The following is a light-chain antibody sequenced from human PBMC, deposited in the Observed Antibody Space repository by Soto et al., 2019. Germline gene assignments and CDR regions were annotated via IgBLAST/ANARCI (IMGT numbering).Light chain of an antibody. Sequence: QSALTQPASVSGSPGQSITISCTGTSSDVGSYNLVSWYQQHPGKAPKLMIYEGSKRPSGVSNRFSGSRSGNTASLTISGLQAEDEADYYFCSYAGSSIPNYVFGTGTKLTVL. J-gene: IGLJ1*01. CDR1: SSDVGSYNL. V-gene: IGLV2-23*01. CDR3: CSYAGSSIPNYV. CDR2: EGS.